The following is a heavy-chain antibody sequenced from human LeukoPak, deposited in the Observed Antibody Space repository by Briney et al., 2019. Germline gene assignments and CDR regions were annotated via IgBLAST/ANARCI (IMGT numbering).Heavy chain of an antibody. CDR3: VREVGAIIVVPGTLDQFYYYIDV. CDR1: GVTLSSYR. CDR2: ISSDGITK. V-gene: IGHV3-74*01. D-gene: IGHD3-22*01. Sequence: PGGSLRLSCGASGVTLSSYRMNWVRHAPGKGRGWGSRISSDGITKTYADSVKGRFTISRDKAKNTLYLEVNRLRAEDTAVYYSVREVGAIIVVPGTLDQFYYYIDVWGKGTTVTVSS. J-gene: IGHJ6*03.